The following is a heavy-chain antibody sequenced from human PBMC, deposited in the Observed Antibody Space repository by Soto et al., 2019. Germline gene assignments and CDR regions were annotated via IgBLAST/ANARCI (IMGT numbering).Heavy chain of an antibody. Sequence: SETLSITCTVSGASISGFYWSWIRKSAGKGLEWIGRIYATGTTDYNPSLKSRVMMSVDTSKKQFSLKLRSVTAADTAVYYCVRDGTKTLRDWFDP. CDR2: IYATGTT. CDR3: VRDGTKTLRDWFDP. CDR1: GASISGFY. V-gene: IGHV4-4*07. D-gene: IGHD1-1*01. J-gene: IGHJ5*02.